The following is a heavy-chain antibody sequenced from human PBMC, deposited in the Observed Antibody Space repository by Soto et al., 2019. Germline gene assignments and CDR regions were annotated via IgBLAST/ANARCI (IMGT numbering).Heavy chain of an antibody. J-gene: IGHJ6*02. CDR1: GYTFTSYG. CDR2: ISAYNGNT. V-gene: IGHV1-18*04. Sequence: ASVKVSCKXSGYTFTSYGISWVRQAPGQGLEWMGWISAYNGNTNYAQKLQGRVTMTTDTSTSTAYMELRSLRSDDTAVYYCARASRNDFWSGYYTYYYYGMDVWGQGTTVTVSS. D-gene: IGHD3-3*01. CDR3: ARASRNDFWSGYYTYYYYGMDV.